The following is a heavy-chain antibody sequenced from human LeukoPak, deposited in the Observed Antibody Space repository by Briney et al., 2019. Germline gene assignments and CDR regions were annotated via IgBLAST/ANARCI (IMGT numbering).Heavy chain of an antibody. J-gene: IGHJ6*03. V-gene: IGHV3-30*04. Sequence: RVLRLSSQVPGFPLIKNAMPWVRQAPGKGLEWVAVISFDGKKESYADSVRGRFTISRDNSRNTLFLQMNSLKTEDTAIYYCARASMATIRYYYFYMAGLGKGSTVGVSS. CDR2: ISFDGKKE. CDR1: GFPLIKNA. CDR3: ARASMATIRYYYFYMAG. D-gene: IGHD5-24*01.